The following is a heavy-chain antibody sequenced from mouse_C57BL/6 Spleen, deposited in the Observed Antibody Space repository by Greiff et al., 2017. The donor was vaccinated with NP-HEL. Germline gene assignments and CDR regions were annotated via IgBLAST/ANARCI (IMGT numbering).Heavy chain of an antibody. CDR1: GFTFSSYA. CDR2: ISSGGDYI. Sequence: DVMLVESGEGLVKPGGSLKLSCAASGFTFSSYAMSWVRQTPEKRLEWVAYISSGGDYIYYADTVKGRFTISRDNARNTLYLQMSSLKSEDTAMYYCTREGYGSSPDYWGQGTTLTVSS. D-gene: IGHD1-1*01. CDR3: TREGYGSSPDY. V-gene: IGHV5-9-1*02. J-gene: IGHJ2*01.